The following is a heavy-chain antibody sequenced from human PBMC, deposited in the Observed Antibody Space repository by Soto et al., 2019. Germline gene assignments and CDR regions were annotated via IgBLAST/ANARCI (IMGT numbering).Heavy chain of an antibody. J-gene: IGHJ5*02. CDR2: ISSNGGST. CDR3: VSQFDP. CDR1: GFTFRYYA. V-gene: IGHV3-64D*06. Sequence: GGSLRLSCSASGFTFRYYAMDWVRQAPGKGLQYVAAISSNGGSTYYTDSVKGRFTISRDNSKNTLYLQMRSLRPEDTAVYYCVSQFDPWGQGTLVTVSS.